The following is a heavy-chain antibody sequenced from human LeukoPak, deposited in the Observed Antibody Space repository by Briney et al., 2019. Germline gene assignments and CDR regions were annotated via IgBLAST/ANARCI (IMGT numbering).Heavy chain of an antibody. Sequence: GASVKVSCKASGYTFTSYGISWVRQAPGQGLEWMGWISAYNGNTNYAQKLQGRVTMATDTSTSTAYMELRSLRSDDTAVYYCARVRDDYCSSTSCTNWFDPWGQGTLVTVSS. CDR1: GYTFTSYG. CDR2: ISAYNGNT. J-gene: IGHJ5*02. D-gene: IGHD2-2*01. CDR3: ARVRDDYCSSTSCTNWFDP. V-gene: IGHV1-18*01.